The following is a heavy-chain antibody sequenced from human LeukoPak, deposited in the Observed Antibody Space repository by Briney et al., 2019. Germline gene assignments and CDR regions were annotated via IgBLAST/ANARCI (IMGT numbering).Heavy chain of an antibody. CDR2: INHSGST. J-gene: IGHJ6*04. Sequence: SETLSLACAVYGGSFSGYYWSWIRQPPGKGLEWIGEINHSGSTNYNPSLKSRVTISVDTSKNQFSLKLSSVTAADTAVHYCARGRGYSSGWGVWGKGTTVTVSS. D-gene: IGHD6-19*01. V-gene: IGHV4-34*01. CDR3: ARGRGYSSGWGV. CDR1: GGSFSGYY.